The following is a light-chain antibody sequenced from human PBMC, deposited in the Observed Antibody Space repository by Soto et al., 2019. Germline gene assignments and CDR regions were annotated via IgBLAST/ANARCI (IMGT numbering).Light chain of an antibody. CDR3: HKHASE. Sequence: DIQMTQSPPSLSASVGDRVTITCRASQDIYNYVAWYQQKPGKLPTLLIYDASTLQSGVPSRFSGSGYGTDFTLTISSLQPEDVATYYCHKHASEFGQGTKVDIK. CDR2: DAS. CDR1: QDIYNY. V-gene: IGKV1-27*01. J-gene: IGKJ1*01.